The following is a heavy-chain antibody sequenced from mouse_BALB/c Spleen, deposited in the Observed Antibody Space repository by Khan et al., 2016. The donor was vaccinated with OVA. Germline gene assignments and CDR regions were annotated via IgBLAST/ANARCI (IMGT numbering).Heavy chain of an antibody. D-gene: IGHD1-1*02. CDR2: ISSGGNYT. Sequence: EVELVESGGDLVKTGGSLKLSCAASGFTFSTYGMSWVRQTPDKRLEWVATISSGGNYTYYIDSVKGRFTISRDNAKNILYLQMTSLRSEDTAMYYCARLAYYYDSEGFAYWGQGTLVTVSA. CDR3: ARLAYYYDSEGFAY. V-gene: IGHV5-6*01. CDR1: GFTFSTYG. J-gene: IGHJ3*01.